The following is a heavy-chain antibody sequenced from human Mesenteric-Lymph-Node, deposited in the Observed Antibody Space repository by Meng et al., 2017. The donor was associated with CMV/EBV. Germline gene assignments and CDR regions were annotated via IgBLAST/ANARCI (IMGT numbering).Heavy chain of an antibody. J-gene: IGHJ4*02. Sequence: VFGGSIGCNFLTWTRQSPGEGLEWIGEIDQTGNSNYNAPLKSRVTSSIDTSKNRFSLRLTSVNAADTAVYLCARGVTLGFDEYHLDYWGQGTLVTVSS. V-gene: IGHV4-34*01. D-gene: IGHD3-16*01. CDR2: IDQTGNS. CDR1: GGSIGCNF. CDR3: ARGVTLGFDEYHLDY.